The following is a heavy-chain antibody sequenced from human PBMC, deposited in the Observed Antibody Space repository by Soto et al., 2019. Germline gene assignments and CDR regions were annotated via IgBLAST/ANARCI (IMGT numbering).Heavy chain of an antibody. J-gene: IGHJ4*02. CDR1: GFTFSSYA. CDR3: AKFGRVVRGVIINYFDY. V-gene: IGHV3-23*01. CDR2: ISGSGGST. D-gene: IGHD3-10*01. Sequence: GGSLRLSCAASGFTFSSYAMSWVRQAPGKGLEWVSAISGSGGSTYYADSVKGRFTISRDNSKNTLYLQMNSLRAEDTAVYYCAKFGRVVRGVIINYFDYWGQGTLVTVSS.